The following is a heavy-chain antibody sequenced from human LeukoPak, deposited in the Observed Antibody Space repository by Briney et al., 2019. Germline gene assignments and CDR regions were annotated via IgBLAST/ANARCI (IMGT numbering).Heavy chain of an antibody. D-gene: IGHD3-16*01. V-gene: IGHV3-43*01. CDR2: ISWDGGTT. CDR1: GFTFDDYT. J-gene: IGHJ4*02. CDR3: AKEGDTRVFDY. Sequence: GGSLRLSCAASGFTFDDYTMHWVRQAPGKGLEWVSLISWDGGTTYYAASMKGRFTISRDNSKNSLYLQMNSLRTEDTALYYCAKEGDTRVFDYWGQGTLVTVSS.